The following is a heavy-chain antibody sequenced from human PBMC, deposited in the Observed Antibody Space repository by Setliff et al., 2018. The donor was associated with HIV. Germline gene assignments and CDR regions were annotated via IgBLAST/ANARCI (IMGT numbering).Heavy chain of an antibody. CDR2: IYYSGRT. CDR3: ARDVGSHYDSREYYFDY. J-gene: IGHJ4*02. CDR1: GDSISSYS. Sequence: SETLSLTCTVSGDSISSYSWSWIRQPPGKGLEWIGHIYYSGRTNYNPSLKSRVTISVDTSENQFSLKLSSVTAADTAVYYCARDVGSHYDSREYYFDYWGQGTLVTVSS. D-gene: IGHD3-22*01. V-gene: IGHV4-59*01.